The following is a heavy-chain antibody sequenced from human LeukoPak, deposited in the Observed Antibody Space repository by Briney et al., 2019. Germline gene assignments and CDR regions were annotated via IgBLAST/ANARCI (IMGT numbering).Heavy chain of an antibody. J-gene: IGHJ6*03. CDR3: AREDIVVVPAADAYYYYYMDV. Sequence: SETLSLTCTVSGGSISSGDYYWSWIRQPPEKGLEWIGYIYYSGSTYYNPSLKSRVTISVDTSKNQFSLKLSSVTAADTAVYYCAREDIVVVPAADAYYYYYMDVWGKGTTVTVSS. CDR2: IYYSGST. V-gene: IGHV4-30-4*08. D-gene: IGHD2-2*01. CDR1: GGSISSGDYY.